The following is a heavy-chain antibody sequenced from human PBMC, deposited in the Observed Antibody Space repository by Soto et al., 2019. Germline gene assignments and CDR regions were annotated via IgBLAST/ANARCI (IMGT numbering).Heavy chain of an antibody. CDR3: ARDGRAVAGTFDY. Sequence: EVQLVESGGGLVKPGGSLRLSCAASGFTFSSYSMNWVRQAPGKGLEWVSSISSSSSYIYYADSVKGRFTISRDNAKNSLYLQMNSLRAEDTAVYYCARDGRAVAGTFDYWGQGTLVTVSS. J-gene: IGHJ4*02. CDR1: GFTFSSYS. V-gene: IGHV3-21*01. CDR2: ISSSSSYI. D-gene: IGHD6-19*01.